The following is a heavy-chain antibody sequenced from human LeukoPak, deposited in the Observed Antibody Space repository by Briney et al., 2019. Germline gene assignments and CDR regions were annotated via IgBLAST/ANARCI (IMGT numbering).Heavy chain of an antibody. CDR2: IYYSGNT. D-gene: IGHD1-26*01. Sequence: SETLSLTCTVSGGSISSYYWSWIRQPPGKGLEWIGYIYYSGNTNYNPSLKSRVTMSVDTSKNQFSLKLSSVTAADTAVYYCARHEEGRSYHLDYWGQGTLVTVSS. J-gene: IGHJ4*02. V-gene: IGHV4-59*08. CDR1: GGSISSYY. CDR3: ARHEEGRSYHLDY.